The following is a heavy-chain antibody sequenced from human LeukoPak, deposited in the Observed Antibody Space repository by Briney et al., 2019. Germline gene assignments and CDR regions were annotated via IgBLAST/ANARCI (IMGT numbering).Heavy chain of an antibody. Sequence: PGRSLRLSCTASGFTFGDYAMSWVRQAPGEGLEWVGFIRSKAYGGTTEYAASVKGRFTISRDDSKSVAYLQMNSLKTEDTAVYYCTRVVAAAGPGLYYYYYGMDVWGQGTTVTVSS. CDR1: GFTFGDYA. CDR2: IRSKAYGGTT. J-gene: IGHJ6*02. D-gene: IGHD6-13*01. CDR3: TRVVAAAGPGLYYYYYGMDV. V-gene: IGHV3-49*04.